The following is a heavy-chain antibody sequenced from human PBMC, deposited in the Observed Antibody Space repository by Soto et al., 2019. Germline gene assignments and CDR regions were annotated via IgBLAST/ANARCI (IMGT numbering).Heavy chain of an antibody. CDR2: IKRKTDGGTT. CDR1: GFTFSNAW. J-gene: IGHJ5*02. D-gene: IGHD3-3*01. Sequence: PGGSLRLSCAASGFTFSNAWMNWVRQAPGKGLEWVARIKRKTDGGTTDYAAPVKGRFTISRDDSKNTLYLQMNSLRAEDTAVYYCAKEGPYDFWSGYYSYNWFDPWGQGTLVTVSS. V-gene: IGHV3-15*07. CDR3: AKEGPYDFWSGYYSYNWFDP.